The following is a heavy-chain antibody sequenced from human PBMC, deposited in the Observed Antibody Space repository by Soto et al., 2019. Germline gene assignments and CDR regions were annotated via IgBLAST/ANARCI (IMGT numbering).Heavy chain of an antibody. CDR2: INSDGSIT. CDR3: AKDSQLLPNYFDY. D-gene: IGHD2-2*01. Sequence: HPGGSLRLSCAASGFTFSSYCMHWVRQAPGKGLVWVSRINSDGSITTYADSVKGRFTISRDNSKNTLYLQMNSLRAEDTAVYYCAKDSQLLPNYFDYRGQGTLVTVSS. CDR1: GFTFSSYC. J-gene: IGHJ4*02. V-gene: IGHV3-74*03.